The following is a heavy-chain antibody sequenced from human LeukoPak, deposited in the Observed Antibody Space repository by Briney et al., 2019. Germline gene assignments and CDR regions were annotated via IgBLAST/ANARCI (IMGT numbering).Heavy chain of an antibody. J-gene: IGHJ3*01. Sequence: SETLSLTCIASGGSISRYYWGWIRQPPGKGLEWIGYIYYSGSTKNNPSLKSRVTISVDTSKNQFSLKLSSVTAADTAVYYCARYDFLSGSHDAFDVWGQGTMVTVSS. CDR1: GGSISRYY. V-gene: IGHV4-59*01. D-gene: IGHD3-3*01. CDR3: ARYDFLSGSHDAFDV. CDR2: IYYSGST.